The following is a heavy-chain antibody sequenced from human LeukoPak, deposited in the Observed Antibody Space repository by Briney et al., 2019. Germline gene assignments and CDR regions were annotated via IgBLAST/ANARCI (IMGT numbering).Heavy chain of an antibody. D-gene: IGHD6-13*01. CDR1: GFTFSNVW. CDR3: TTGVLGSSWYGEDY. V-gene: IGHV3-15*01. Sequence: PGGSLRLSCAASGFTFSNVWMSWVRQAPGKGLEWVGRIKSKTDGGTTDYAAPVKGRFTISRDDSKNTLYLQMNSLKTEDTAVYYCTTGVLGSSWYGEDYWGQGTLVTVSS. CDR2: IKSKTDGGTT. J-gene: IGHJ4*02.